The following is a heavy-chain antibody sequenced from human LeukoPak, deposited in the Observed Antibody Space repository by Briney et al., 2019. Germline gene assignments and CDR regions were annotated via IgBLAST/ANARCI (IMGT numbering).Heavy chain of an antibody. J-gene: IGHJ2*01. CDR3: ARAPGLTGSYWYFDL. V-gene: IGHV1-2*02. CDR1: GYTFNVHY. Sequence: GTSVTVSCKASGYTFNVHYLHWVRQAPGQGPEWMGWINPKSGGTNYAQKYQGRVTMTRDTSISTAYMEVSRLRSDDTAVYYCARAPGLTGSYWYFDLWGRGTLVTVSS. D-gene: IGHD3/OR15-3a*01. CDR2: INPKSGGT.